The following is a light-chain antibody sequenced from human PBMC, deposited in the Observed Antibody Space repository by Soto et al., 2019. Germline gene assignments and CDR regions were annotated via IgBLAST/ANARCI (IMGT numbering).Light chain of an antibody. V-gene: IGKV3-20*01. CDR3: QQYGSSPRT. Sequence: EIVLTQSPATLCFSPGEIATLSCGASQSVSSNLAWYQQKPGQVPRLLIYGASSRATGIPDRFSGSGSGTDFTLIISRLEPEDFAMYYCQQYGSSPRTFGQGTKVDIK. CDR1: QSVSSN. J-gene: IGKJ1*01. CDR2: GAS.